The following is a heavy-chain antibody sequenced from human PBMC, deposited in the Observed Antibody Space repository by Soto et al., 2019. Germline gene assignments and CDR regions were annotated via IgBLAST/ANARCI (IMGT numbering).Heavy chain of an antibody. CDR3: SRHSAKLSMVSNWFDP. CDR2: IYYSGST. J-gene: IGHJ5*02. D-gene: IGHD3-10*01. Sequence: SVPMSVPWTVADGSISSSSYYRSWIRQPPGKGLEWIGSIYYSGSTYYNPSLKSRVTISVDTSKNQFSLKLSSVTAADTAVYYCSRHSAKLSMVSNWFDPWGQGTLVTVSS. CDR1: DGSISSSSYY. V-gene: IGHV4-39*01.